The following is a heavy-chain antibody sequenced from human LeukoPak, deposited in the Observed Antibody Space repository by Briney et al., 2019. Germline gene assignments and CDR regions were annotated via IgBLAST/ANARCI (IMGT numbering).Heavy chain of an antibody. CDR3: AKSGGVAGYYYYYMDV. V-gene: IGHV3-64*02. Sequence: GGSLRLSCAASGFTLSRYNLHWVRQAPGKGLEYISGISSNGGSTYYADSVKGRFIISRDDSKNTLYLQMDSLRAEDTAVYYCAKSGGVAGYYYYYMDVWGKGTTVTVSS. CDR2: ISSNGGST. CDR1: GFTLSRYN. D-gene: IGHD6-19*01. J-gene: IGHJ6*03.